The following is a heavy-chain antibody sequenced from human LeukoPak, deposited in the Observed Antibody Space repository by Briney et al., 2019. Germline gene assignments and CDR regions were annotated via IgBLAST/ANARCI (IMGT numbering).Heavy chain of an antibody. J-gene: IGHJ4*02. CDR3: ARGFYYDSGVFPDFQTFDS. Sequence: ASVKVSCKASGYTFTGFYMHWVRQAPGQGLEWMGWINPNSGGTNYTQKLQGRVTMTRDTSISTAYMELRSLRSDDTAVYFCARGFYYDSGVFPDFQTFDSWGQGTLVTVSS. CDR1: GYTFTGFY. V-gene: IGHV1-2*02. CDR2: INPNSGGT. D-gene: IGHD3-22*01.